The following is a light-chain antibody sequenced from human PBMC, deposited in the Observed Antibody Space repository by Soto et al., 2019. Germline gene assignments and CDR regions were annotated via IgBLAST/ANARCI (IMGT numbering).Light chain of an antibody. V-gene: IGKV1-33*01. J-gene: IGKJ2*01. CDR3: QQYDNLHT. CDR1: QDISNY. Sequence: DIQMTQSPSSLSASVGDRVTITCQASQDISNYLNWYQQKPGKAPKLLIYDASNLETGVPSRFSGSGSGTDFTFTISSQQPEDIATYYCQQYDNLHTFGQGTKLEIK. CDR2: DAS.